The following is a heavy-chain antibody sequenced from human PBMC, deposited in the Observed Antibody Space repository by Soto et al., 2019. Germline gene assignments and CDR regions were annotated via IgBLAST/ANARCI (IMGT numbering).Heavy chain of an antibody. CDR1: GGTLSSFINYP. D-gene: IGHD3-3*01. Sequence: QMQLVQSGAEVKKPGSSVKVSCTASGGTLSSFINYPINWVRQAPGQVLEWMGGIVPNVGTVNYAQKLQGRVTITADKSTGTASMELISLRAEDTALYYCAMRDTSGFLRYFDNWGQGTLVTVSS. J-gene: IGHJ4*02. CDR2: IVPNVGTV. V-gene: IGHV1-69*06. CDR3: AMRDTSGFLRYFDN.